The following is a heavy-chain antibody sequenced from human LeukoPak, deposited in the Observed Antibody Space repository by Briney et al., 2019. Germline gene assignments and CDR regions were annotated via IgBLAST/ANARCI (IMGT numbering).Heavy chain of an antibody. CDR1: GGSISSGGYY. J-gene: IGHJ4*02. CDR3: ARRDAYDSSGTLFDY. CDR2: IYYSGST. V-gene: IGHV4-61*08. Sequence: SETLSLTCTVSGGSISSGGYYWSWIRQPPGKGLEWIGYIYYSGSTNYNPSLKSRVTISIDTSKNQFSLKLSSVTAADTAVYYCARRDAYDSSGTLFDYWGQGTLVTVSS. D-gene: IGHD3-22*01.